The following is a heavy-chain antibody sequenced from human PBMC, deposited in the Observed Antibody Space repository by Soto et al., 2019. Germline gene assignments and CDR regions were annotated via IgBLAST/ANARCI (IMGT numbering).Heavy chain of an antibody. CDR1: GGTFSSYA. CDR3: ARDLHDWNERWGGSPDS. Sequence: QVQLVQSGAEVKKPGSSVKVSCKASGGTFSSYAISWVRQAPGQGLEWMGGIIPIFGTANYAQKFQGRVTITADESTSTAYMELSSLRSEDTAVYDCARDLHDWNERWGGSPDSWGQGTLVTVSS. D-gene: IGHD1-1*01. V-gene: IGHV1-69*12. CDR2: IIPIFGTA. J-gene: IGHJ4*02.